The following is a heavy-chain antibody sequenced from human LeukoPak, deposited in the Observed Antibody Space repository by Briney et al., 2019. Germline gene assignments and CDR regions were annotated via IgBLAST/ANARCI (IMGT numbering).Heavy chain of an antibody. D-gene: IGHD1-26*01. V-gene: IGHV3-66*01. CDR2: VYSGDRT. CDR3: ARGYLIDY. Sequence: GSLRLSCAASGFTVNSNYMSWVRQAAGKGLEWFSVVYSGDRTYYADSVKGRFTISRDDSTNTLYLLMNSLSAEEPAVYYCARGYLIDYWGQGTLVPVSS. J-gene: IGHJ4*02. CDR1: GFTVNSNY.